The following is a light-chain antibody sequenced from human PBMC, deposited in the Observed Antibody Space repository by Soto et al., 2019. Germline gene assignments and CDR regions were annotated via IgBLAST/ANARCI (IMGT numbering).Light chain of an antibody. CDR1: QNIRTN. CDR3: QQSYSSPRT. CDR2: AAS. Sequence: DIQMTQSPSSLSASVGDRVTIICRASQNIRTNLNWYQQKQGKAPTLLIYAASSLQSGVPSRFSGGGSGTEFTLTINSLQPEDFAVYYCQQSYSSPRTFGQGTRLEI. V-gene: IGKV1-39*01. J-gene: IGKJ2*01.